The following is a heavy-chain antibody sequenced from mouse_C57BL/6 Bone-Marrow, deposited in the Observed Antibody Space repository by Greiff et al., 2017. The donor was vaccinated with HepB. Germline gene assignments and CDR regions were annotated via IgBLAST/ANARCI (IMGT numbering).Heavy chain of an antibody. CDR3: APNSFAY. CDR2: IYPGDGGT. D-gene: IGHD4-1*01. Sequence: QVQLQQSGPELVKPGASVKISCKASGYAFSSSWMNWVKQRPGKGLEWIGRIYPGDGGTNYNGKFKGKATLTADKSSSTAYMQLSSLTSEDSAVYFCAPNSFAYWGQGTLVTVSA. CDR1: GYAFSSSW. V-gene: IGHV1-82*01. J-gene: IGHJ3*01.